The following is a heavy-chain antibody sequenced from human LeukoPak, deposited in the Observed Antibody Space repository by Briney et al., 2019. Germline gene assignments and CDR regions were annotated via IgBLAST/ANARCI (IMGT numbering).Heavy chain of an antibody. V-gene: IGHV4-59*11. CDR2: LYHSGST. Sequence: SETLSLTCSVSGASFTSHYWGWIRQPPGKGPEWIGHLYHSGSTNYNPSLKSRVTISVDTSKNQFSLKLSSVTAADTAVYYCASDYGDYIGASDIWGQGTMVTVSS. CDR3: ASDYGDYIGASDI. CDR1: GASFTSHY. J-gene: IGHJ3*02. D-gene: IGHD4-17*01.